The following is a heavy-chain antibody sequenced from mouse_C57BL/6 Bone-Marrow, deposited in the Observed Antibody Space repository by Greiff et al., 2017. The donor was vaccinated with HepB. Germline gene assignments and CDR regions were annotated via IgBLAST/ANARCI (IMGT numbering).Heavy chain of an antibody. J-gene: IGHJ3*01. CDR2: IYPGSGST. Sequence: VQLQQPGAELVKPGASVKMSCKASGYTFTSYWITWVKQRPGQGLEWIGDIYPGSGSTNYNGKFKGKATLTADKSSSTAYMQLSSLTSEDSAVYFCARGGKTGDAYWGQGTMVTVSA. V-gene: IGHV1-55*01. D-gene: IGHD4-1*01. CDR3: ARGGKTGDAY. CDR1: GYTFTSYW.